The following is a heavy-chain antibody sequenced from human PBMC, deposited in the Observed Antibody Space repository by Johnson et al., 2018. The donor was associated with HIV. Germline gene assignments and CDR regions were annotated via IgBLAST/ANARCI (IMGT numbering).Heavy chain of an antibody. CDR3: ARDPSRSPGAFDI. CDR1: GFTFSSYD. Sequence: MLLVESGGGVVQPGRSLRLSCTASGFTFSSYDMHWVRQAPGKGLEWVAVIYSGGSTYYADSVKGRFTISRDNSKNTLYLQMNSLRAEDTAVYYCARDPSRSPGAFDIWCQGTMVTVSS. J-gene: IGHJ3*02. V-gene: IGHV3-66*01. CDR2: IYSGGST.